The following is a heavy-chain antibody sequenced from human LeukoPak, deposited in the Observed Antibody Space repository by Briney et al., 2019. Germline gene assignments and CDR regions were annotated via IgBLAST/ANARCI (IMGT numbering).Heavy chain of an antibody. V-gene: IGHV4-34*01. CDR3: ARGFELYLLNY. CDR1: GGSISSYY. CDR2: INHSGST. D-gene: IGHD1-7*01. Sequence: RSSETLSLTCTVSGGSISSYYWSWIRQPPGKGLEWIGEINHSGSTNYNPPLKSRVTISVDTSKNQFSLKLSSVTAADTAVYYCARGFELYLLNYWGQGTLVTVSS. J-gene: IGHJ4*02.